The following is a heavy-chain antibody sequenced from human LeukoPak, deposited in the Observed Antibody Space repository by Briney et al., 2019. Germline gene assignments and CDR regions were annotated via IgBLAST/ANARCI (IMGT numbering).Heavy chain of an antibody. CDR1: GGTISSSNYY. Sequence: SETLSLTCSVSGGTISSSNYYWGWIRQPPGKGLEWIGSIYYSGSTYYNSSLKSRVTISVDTSKNQFSLKLSSVTAADTAVYYCARGFSPDPWGQGSLVTVSS. J-gene: IGHJ5*02. V-gene: IGHV4-39*01. CDR3: ARGFSPDP. CDR2: IYYSGST.